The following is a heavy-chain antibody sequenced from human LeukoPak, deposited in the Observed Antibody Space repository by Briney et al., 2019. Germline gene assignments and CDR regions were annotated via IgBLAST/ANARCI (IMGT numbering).Heavy chain of an antibody. V-gene: IGHV3-30-3*01. J-gene: IGHJ4*02. CDR1: GFTFSSYA. CDR2: ISYDGSNK. Sequence: PGGSLRLSCAASGFTFSSYAMHWVRQAPGKGLEWVAVISYDGSNKYYADSVKGRFTISRDNSKNTLYLQTNSLRAEDTAVYYCASGSAAGTDYWGQGTLVTVSS. D-gene: IGHD6-13*01. CDR3: ASGSAAGTDY.